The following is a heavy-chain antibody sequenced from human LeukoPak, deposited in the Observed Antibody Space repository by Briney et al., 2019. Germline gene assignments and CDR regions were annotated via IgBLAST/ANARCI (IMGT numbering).Heavy chain of an antibody. Sequence: PGGSLRLSCAASGFAFSSYTMNWVREPPGKGLEWVSNIGTSSTTIYYADSVKGRFTISRDNAKNSLYLQMNSLRAEDTAVYYCAKDERFRGSGLADYWGQGTLVTVSS. CDR2: IGTSSTTI. D-gene: IGHD3-10*01. J-gene: IGHJ4*02. CDR3: AKDERFRGSGLADY. V-gene: IGHV3-48*01. CDR1: GFAFSSYT.